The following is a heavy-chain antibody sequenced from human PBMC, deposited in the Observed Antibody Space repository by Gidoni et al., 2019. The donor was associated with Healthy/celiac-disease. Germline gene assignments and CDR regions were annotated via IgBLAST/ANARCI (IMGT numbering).Heavy chain of an antibody. CDR3: ARVGYASDAFDI. D-gene: IGHD1-1*01. Sequence: EVQLVESGGGLVKPGGSLRLSCAASGFTFSSYCMNWVRQAPGKGLEWVSSISSSSSYIYYADSVKGRFTISRDNAKNSLYLQMNSLRAEDTAVYYCARVGYASDAFDIWGQGTMVTVSS. CDR1: GFTFSSYC. V-gene: IGHV3-21*01. J-gene: IGHJ3*02. CDR2: ISSSSSYI.